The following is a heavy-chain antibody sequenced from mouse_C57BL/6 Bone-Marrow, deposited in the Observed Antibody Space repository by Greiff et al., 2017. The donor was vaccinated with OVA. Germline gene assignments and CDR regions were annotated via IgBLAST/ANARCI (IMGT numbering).Heavy chain of an antibody. Sequence: QVQLKQPGAELVKPGASVKLSCKASGYTFTSSWMHWVKQRPGQGLEWIGMIHPNSGSTNYNEKFKSKATLTVDKSSSTAYMQLSSLTSEDSAVYYCARRGLDSSGYFPFAYWGQGTLVTVSA. D-gene: IGHD3-2*02. CDR3: ARRGLDSSGYFPFAY. CDR1: GYTFTSSW. V-gene: IGHV1-64*01. CDR2: IHPNSGST. J-gene: IGHJ3*01.